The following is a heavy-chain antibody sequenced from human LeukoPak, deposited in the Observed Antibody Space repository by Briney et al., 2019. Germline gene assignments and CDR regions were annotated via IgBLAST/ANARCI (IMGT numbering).Heavy chain of an antibody. Sequence: SQTLSLTCAISGHSVSSISVAWNWIRQSLSRGLEWLGRTYYRSKWYNEYAVSVKGRININPDPSKNQFSLQLNSVTPEDTAVYYCALARSEYHYGMDVWGQGATVTVSS. CDR1: GHSVSSISVA. J-gene: IGHJ6*02. V-gene: IGHV6-1*01. CDR2: TYYRSKWYN. CDR3: ALARSEYHYGMDV.